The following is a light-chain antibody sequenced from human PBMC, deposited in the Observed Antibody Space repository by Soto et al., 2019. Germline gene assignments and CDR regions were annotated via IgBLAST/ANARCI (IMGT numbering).Light chain of an antibody. CDR1: QDINHY. CDR3: QQYDNLPLT. V-gene: IGKV1-33*01. CDR2: DAS. Sequence: DIQMTQSPSSLSASVGDRVTITCQASQDINHYLNWYQQKSGKAPKLLIYDASDLETGVPSRFSGSGSGTDFTFTISSLQPEDIATYYCQQYDNLPLTFGGGTKVDIK. J-gene: IGKJ4*01.